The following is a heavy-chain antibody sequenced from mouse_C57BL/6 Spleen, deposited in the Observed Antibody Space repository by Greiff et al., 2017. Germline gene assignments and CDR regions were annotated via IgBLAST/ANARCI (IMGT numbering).Heavy chain of an antibody. CDR3: ARDYGNYVEMDY. CDR2: IHPNSGST. V-gene: IGHV1-64*01. Sequence: QVQLQQPGAELVKPGASVKLSCKASGYTFTSYWMHWVKQRPGQGLEWIGMIHPNSGSTNYNEKFKSKATLTVDKSSSTAYMQLSSLTSEDSAVYYCARDYGNYVEMDYWGQGTSVTVSS. D-gene: IGHD2-1*01. J-gene: IGHJ4*01. CDR1: GYTFTSYW.